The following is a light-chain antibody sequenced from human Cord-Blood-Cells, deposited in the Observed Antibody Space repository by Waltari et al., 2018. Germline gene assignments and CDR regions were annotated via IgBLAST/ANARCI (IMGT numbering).Light chain of an antibody. V-gene: IGLV2-23*01. Sequence: QSALTQPASVSGSPGQSTTISCTGTSSDVGSYNLVSWYQQHPGKAPKLMNYEGSKRPSGVSNRFSGSKSGNTASLTISGLQAEDEADYYCCSYAGSSTWVFGGGTKLTVL. CDR2: EGS. J-gene: IGLJ3*02. CDR1: SSDVGSYNL. CDR3: CSYAGSSTWV.